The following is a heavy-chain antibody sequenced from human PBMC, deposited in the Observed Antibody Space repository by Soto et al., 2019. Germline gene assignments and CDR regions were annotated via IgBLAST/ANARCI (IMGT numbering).Heavy chain of an antibody. V-gene: IGHV4-34*09. CDR1: GGSFSGYY. CDR3: AREVTIFGVVIMGTWFDP. D-gene: IGHD3-3*01. Sequence: PSETLSLTCAVYGGSFSGYYWSWIRQPPGKGLELIVYIYYSGSTYYNPSLKSRVTISVDTSKNQFSLKLSSVTAADTALYYCAREVTIFGVVIMGTWFDPWGQGTLVTVSS. J-gene: IGHJ5*02. CDR2: IYYSGST.